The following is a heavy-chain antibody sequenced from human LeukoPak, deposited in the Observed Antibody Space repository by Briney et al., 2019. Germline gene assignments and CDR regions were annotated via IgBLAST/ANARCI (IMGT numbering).Heavy chain of an antibody. CDR3: ASGIARGSFDY. D-gene: IGHD6-13*01. V-gene: IGHV3-21*01. CDR1: GFTFSTYA. CDR2: ISSSSSYI. Sequence: GGSLRLSCAASGFTFSTYAMSWVRQAPGKGLEWVSSISSSSSYIYYADSVKGRFTISRDNAKNSLYLQMNSLRAEDTAVYYCASGIARGSFDYWGQGTLVTVSS. J-gene: IGHJ4*02.